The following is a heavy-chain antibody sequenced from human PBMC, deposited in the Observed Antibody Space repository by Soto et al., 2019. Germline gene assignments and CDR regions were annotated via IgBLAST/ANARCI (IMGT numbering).Heavy chain of an antibody. J-gene: IGHJ4*02. D-gene: IGHD3-10*01. CDR1: GYTFTSYG. CDR2: ISAYNGNT. V-gene: IGHV1-18*01. CDR3: ARGRASGSYYVLEY. Sequence: ASVKVSCKASGYTFTSYGISWVRQAPGQGLEWMGWISAYNGNTNYAQKLQGRVTMTTDTSTSTAYMELRSLRSDDTAVYFCARGRASGSYYVLEYWGQGXLVTVSS.